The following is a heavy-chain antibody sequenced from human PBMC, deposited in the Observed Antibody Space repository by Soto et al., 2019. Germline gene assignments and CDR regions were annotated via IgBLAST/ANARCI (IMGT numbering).Heavy chain of an antibody. Sequence: QVQLVQSGAEVKKPGASVRVSCKASGYTLTNYAIHWVRQAAGQGLEWLGWIDPGSGDTTYSKRSQGRVPLSRDYSASTFYMDLTSLTSEDTAIYFCTRDLNGGNPFDYWGQGTLVTVSS. D-gene: IGHD2-8*01. V-gene: IGHV1-3*01. CDR3: TRDLNGGNPFDY. CDR1: GYTLTNYA. J-gene: IGHJ4*02. CDR2: IDPGSGDT.